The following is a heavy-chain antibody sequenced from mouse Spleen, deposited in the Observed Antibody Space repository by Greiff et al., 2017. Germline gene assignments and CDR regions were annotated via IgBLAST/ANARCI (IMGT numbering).Heavy chain of an antibody. CDR3: ARYNGYDEGFAY. Sequence: QVQLQQPGAELVMPGASVKLSCKASGYTFTSYWMHWVKQRPGQGLEWIGEIDPSDSYTNCNQKFKGKATLTVDKSSSTAYMQLSSLTSEDSAVYYCARYNGYDEGFAYWGQGTLVTVSA. CDR1: GYTFTSYW. CDR2: IDPSDSYT. J-gene: IGHJ3*01. D-gene: IGHD2-2*01. V-gene: IGHV1-69*01.